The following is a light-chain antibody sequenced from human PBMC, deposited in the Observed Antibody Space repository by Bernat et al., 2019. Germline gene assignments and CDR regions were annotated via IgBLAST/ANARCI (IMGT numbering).Light chain of an antibody. V-gene: IGLV2-23*02. CDR3: CSYAGSRV. Sequence: QSALTQPASVSRSPGLSITISCTGTSSDVGSYNLVSWYQQHPGKAPKLMIYEVSKRHSGVSNRFSGSKSGNTASLTISGLQDEDEADYYCCSYAGSRVFGGGTKLTLL. CDR2: EVS. J-gene: IGLJ3*02. CDR1: SSDVGSYNL.